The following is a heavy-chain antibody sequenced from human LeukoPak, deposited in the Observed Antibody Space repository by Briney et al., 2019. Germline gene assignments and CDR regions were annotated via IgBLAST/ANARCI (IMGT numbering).Heavy chain of an antibody. J-gene: IGHJ4*02. CDR2: ISSSSSYI. CDR1: GFTFSSYS. Sequence: GGSLRLSCAASGFTFSSYSMNWVRQAPGKGLEWVSSISSSSSYIYYAGSVKGRFTISRDNAKNSLYLQMNSLRAEDTAVYYCARIAGMGFDYWGQGTLVTVSS. D-gene: IGHD6-13*01. CDR3: ARIAGMGFDY. V-gene: IGHV3-21*01.